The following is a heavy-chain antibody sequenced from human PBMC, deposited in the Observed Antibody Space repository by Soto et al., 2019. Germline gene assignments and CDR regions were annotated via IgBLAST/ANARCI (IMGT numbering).Heavy chain of an antibody. D-gene: IGHD3-10*01. J-gene: IGHJ4*02. CDR2: IWFDGRAT. CDR3: VRSAPYYLDY. Sequence: PGGSLRLSCAASGFMFSSHGMHWVRQAPGKGLEWVAMIWFDGRATNFVDPVKGRFTVSRDNSKNTLYLQMNSLRAEDTAVYYCVRSAPYYLDYWGQGTLVTVSS. CDR1: GFMFSSHG. V-gene: IGHV3-33*01.